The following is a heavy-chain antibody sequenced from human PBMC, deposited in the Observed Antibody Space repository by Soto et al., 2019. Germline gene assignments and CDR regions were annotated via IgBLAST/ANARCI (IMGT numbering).Heavy chain of an antibody. Sequence: KPSETLSLTCTVSGGSISNGDYYWSWIRQPPGKGLEWIGYVSYSGNTYYNPSLQSRVTISGDTSKNQFSLNLNSVTAADAAVYFCARTNYDSVWGSYRFDYWGQGALVTVSS. CDR3: ARTNYDSVWGSYRFDY. D-gene: IGHD3-16*02. V-gene: IGHV4-30-4*01. CDR2: VSYSGNT. J-gene: IGHJ4*02. CDR1: GGSISNGDYY.